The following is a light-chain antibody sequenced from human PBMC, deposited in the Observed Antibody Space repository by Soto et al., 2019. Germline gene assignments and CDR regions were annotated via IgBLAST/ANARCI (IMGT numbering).Light chain of an antibody. CDR1: QSVSSY. CDR3: QHYGSSPPWT. V-gene: IGKV3-20*01. Sequence: EIVLTQSPATLSLSPGERATLSCRASQSVSSYLAWYQQRPGQAPRLLIYDASSRATGIPDRFSGSGSGTAFTLTIIRLEPEDFALYYCQHYGSSPPWTFGQGTKVDIK. CDR2: DAS. J-gene: IGKJ1*01.